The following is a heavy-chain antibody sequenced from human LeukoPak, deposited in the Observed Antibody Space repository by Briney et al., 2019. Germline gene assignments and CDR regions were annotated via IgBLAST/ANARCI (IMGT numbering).Heavy chain of an antibody. CDR1: GYSFTGYY. J-gene: IGHJ6*03. D-gene: IGHD3-22*01. CDR3: ARVHYDSSGYSSYYYYYMDV. V-gene: IGHV7-4-1*02. Sequence: GASVKVSCKASGYSFTGYYIQWVRQAPGQGLEWMGWINTNTGNPTYAQGFTGRFVFSLDTSVSTAYLQISSLKAEDTAVYYCARVHYDSSGYSSYYYYYMDVWGKGTTVTVSS. CDR2: INTNTGNP.